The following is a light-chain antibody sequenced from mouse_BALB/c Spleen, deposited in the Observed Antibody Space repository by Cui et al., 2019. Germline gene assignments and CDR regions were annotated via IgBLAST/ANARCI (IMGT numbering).Light chain of an antibody. J-gene: IGKJ5*01. CDR1: SSVCY. V-gene: IGKV4-68*01. Sequence: QIVLTQSPALVSESPGEKVTMHGSASSSVCYMYWYQQKPRSSPKPLIYHTSTPASGVPACFSGSRSGTSYSLTISSMEAEDAATYYCQQWSSNPLTFGAGTKLELK. CDR2: HTS. CDR3: QQWSSNPLT.